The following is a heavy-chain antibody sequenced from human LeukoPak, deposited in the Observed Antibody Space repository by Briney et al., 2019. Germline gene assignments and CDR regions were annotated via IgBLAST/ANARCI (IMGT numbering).Heavy chain of an antibody. J-gene: IGHJ4*02. CDR3: ARGGGGLVY. V-gene: IGHV1-2*02. CDR1: GYTFTDYY. Sequence: ASVKVSCKASGYTFTDYYIHWLRQAPGQGLEWLAWIVPNTGDTTYAQKFQGRVTVTRDTSITTAYMELDKLTSDDTAVYYCARGGGGLVYWGQGSLVTVSS. CDR2: IVPNTGDT. D-gene: IGHD3-16*01.